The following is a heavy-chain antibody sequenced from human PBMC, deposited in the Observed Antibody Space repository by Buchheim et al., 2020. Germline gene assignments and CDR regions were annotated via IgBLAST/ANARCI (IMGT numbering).Heavy chain of an antibody. D-gene: IGHD3-10*01. J-gene: IGHJ4*02. CDR1: GYSISSGYY. CDR2: IYHSGST. CDR3: DGLLSSGSYYNVPY. V-gene: IGHV4-38-2*01. Sequence: QVQLQESGPGLVKPSETLSPTCAVSGYSISSGYYWGWIRQPPGKGLEWIGSIYHSGSTYYNPSLKSRVTISVDTSKNQFSLKLSSVTAADTAVYYCDGLLSSGSYYNVPYWGQGTL.